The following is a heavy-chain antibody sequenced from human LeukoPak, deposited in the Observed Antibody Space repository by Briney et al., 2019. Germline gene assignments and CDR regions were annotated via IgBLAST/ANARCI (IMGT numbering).Heavy chain of an antibody. CDR1: GFTFSSYD. J-gene: IGHJ4*02. CDR2: ISRSGSTE. D-gene: IGHD7-27*01. Sequence: GGSLRLSCAASGFTFSSYDMNWVPQAPGKGLEWVSYISRSGSTEYYADSVKGRFTISRDNAKNSLFLQMNSLRAEDTAVYYCARVPGDSWGQGTLVTVSS. V-gene: IGHV3-48*03. CDR3: ARVPGDS.